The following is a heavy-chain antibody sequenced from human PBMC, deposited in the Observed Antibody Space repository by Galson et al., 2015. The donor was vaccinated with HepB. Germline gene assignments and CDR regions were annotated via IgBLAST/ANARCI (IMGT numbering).Heavy chain of an antibody. J-gene: IGHJ3*02. D-gene: IGHD2-15*01. CDR3: ARVGARGYCSGGSCSTDAFDI. Sequence: SVKVSCKASGYTFTSYAMNWVRQAPGQGLEWMGWINTNTGNPTYAQGFTGRFVFSLDTSVSTAYLQISSLKAEDTAVYYCARVGARGYCSGGSCSTDAFDIWGQGTMVTVSS. CDR1: GYTFTSYA. V-gene: IGHV7-4-1*02. CDR2: INTNTGNP.